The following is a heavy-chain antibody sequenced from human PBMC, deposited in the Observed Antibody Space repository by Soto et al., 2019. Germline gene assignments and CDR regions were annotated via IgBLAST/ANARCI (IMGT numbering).Heavy chain of an antibody. Sequence: SSVKVSCKTSGGTFSTFGISWVRQAPGQGLEWMGGIIPFFGTAEYSQKFEDRITITADESTNTVYMDLRSLTSEDTAIYYCARTAPMDAGDKYYYDFWGQGALVTVSS. CDR2: IIPFFGTA. CDR3: ARTAPMDAGDKYYYDF. J-gene: IGHJ4*02. D-gene: IGHD3-16*01. V-gene: IGHV1-69*13. CDR1: GGTFSTFG.